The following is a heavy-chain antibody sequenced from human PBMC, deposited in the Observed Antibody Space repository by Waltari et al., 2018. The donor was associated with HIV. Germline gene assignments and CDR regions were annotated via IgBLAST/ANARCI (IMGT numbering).Heavy chain of an antibody. V-gene: IGHV4-34*01. CDR1: GGSFSGYY. Sequence: QVQLQQWGAGLLKPSETLSLTCAVYGGSFSGYYWSWIRQPPGKGLEWIGEINHSGSTNYNPSLKSRVTISVDTSKNQFSLKLSSVTAADTAVYYCARARRDGYRGGFDYWGQGTLVTVSS. D-gene: IGHD5-12*01. J-gene: IGHJ4*02. CDR3: ARARRDGYRGGFDY. CDR2: INHSGST.